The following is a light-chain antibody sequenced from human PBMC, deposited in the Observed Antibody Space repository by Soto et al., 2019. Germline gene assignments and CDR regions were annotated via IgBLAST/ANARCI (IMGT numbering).Light chain of an antibody. Sequence: EIVMTQSPATLTLSPGERAILSCRANQSLGNNIAWYQQKPGQAPRLLIYGASTGATGLPARFSGSGSGTEFTRSISSLQSEDFAVYYCLQSNKWPRTFGQGTKVEIK. V-gene: IGKV3-15*01. J-gene: IGKJ1*01. CDR2: GAS. CDR1: QSLGNN. CDR3: LQSNKWPRT.